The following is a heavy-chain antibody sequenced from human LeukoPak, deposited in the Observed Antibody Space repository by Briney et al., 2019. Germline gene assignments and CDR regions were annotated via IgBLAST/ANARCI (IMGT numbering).Heavy chain of an antibody. V-gene: IGHV3-53*01. CDR1: GLTVRSNY. CDR3: AREDSRGSSGLDYSFMDV. J-gene: IGHJ6*03. D-gene: IGHD3-22*01. CDR2: IHSGGKS. Sequence: GGSLRLSCAASGLTVRSNYMNWVRQAPGKGLEWVSVIHSGGKSVYADFVKGRFTISRDNSINTMYLQMNSLTAEDTAVYYCAREDSRGSSGLDYSFMDVWGKGTTVIVSS.